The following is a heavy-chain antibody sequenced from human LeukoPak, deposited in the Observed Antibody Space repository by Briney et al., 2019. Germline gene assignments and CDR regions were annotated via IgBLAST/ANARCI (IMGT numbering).Heavy chain of an antibody. J-gene: IGHJ4*02. CDR3: AKDVRITMVRGVTYDY. CDR1: GFTFSSYA. D-gene: IGHD3-10*01. Sequence: PGGSLRLSCAASGFTFSSYAMSWVRQAPGKGLEWVSAISGSGGSTYYADSVKGRFTISRDNSKNTLYLQMNSLRAEDTAVYYCAKDVRITMVRGVTYDYWGQGTLVTVSS. CDR2: ISGSGGST. V-gene: IGHV3-23*01.